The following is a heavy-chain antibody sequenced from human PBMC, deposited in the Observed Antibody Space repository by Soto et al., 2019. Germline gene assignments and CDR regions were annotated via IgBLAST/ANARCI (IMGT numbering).Heavy chain of an antibody. CDR2: IYYSGST. V-gene: IGHV4-61*01. J-gene: IGHJ6*02. Sequence: SETLSLTCTVSGGSVSSGSYYWSWIRQPPGKGLEWIGYIYYSGSTNYNPSLKSRVTISVDTSKNQFSLKLSSATAADTAVYYCARAMNYGSGWAMDVWGQGTTVTVSS. CDR3: ARAMNYGSGWAMDV. CDR1: GGSVSSGSYY. D-gene: IGHD3-10*01.